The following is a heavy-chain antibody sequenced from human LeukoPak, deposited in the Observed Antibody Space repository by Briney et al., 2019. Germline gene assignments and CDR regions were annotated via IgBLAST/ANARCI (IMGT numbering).Heavy chain of an antibody. Sequence: PGGSLRLSCVASGFTFSSYGMSWVRQAPGKGLEWVSYVSATGYTTSYADSVKGRFTISRDNAKNSLYLQMNSLGAEDTAVYYCAELGITMIGGVWGKGTTVTISS. J-gene: IGHJ6*04. CDR3: AELGITMIGGV. V-gene: IGHV3-23*01. D-gene: IGHD3-10*02. CDR2: VSATGYTT. CDR1: GFTFSSYG.